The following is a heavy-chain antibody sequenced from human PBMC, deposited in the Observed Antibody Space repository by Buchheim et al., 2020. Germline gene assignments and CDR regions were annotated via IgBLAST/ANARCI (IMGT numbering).Heavy chain of an antibody. CDR2: VYYSGST. Sequence: QVQLQESGPGLVKPSQTLSLTCTVSGVSISSGDYYWNWIRQRPGKGLEWIGYVYYSGSTYHNLSLQSRLTISVDKPKNQFSLKLSSVSDADTAVYYCARNGEPGATSWFDPWGQGIL. V-gene: IGHV4-31*03. CDR3: ARNGEPGATSWFDP. CDR1: GVSISSGDYY. J-gene: IGHJ5*02. D-gene: IGHD1-26*01.